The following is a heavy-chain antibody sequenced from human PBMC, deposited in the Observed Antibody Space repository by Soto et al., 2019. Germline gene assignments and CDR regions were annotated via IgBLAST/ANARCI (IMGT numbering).Heavy chain of an antibody. J-gene: IGHJ4*02. CDR3: ASAGIRAGVRGRRGYYFGY. CDR2: TYYRSKWYN. Sequence: SQTLSLTCAISGDSVSSNSAAWNWIRQSPSRGLEWLGRTYYRSKWYNDYAVSVKSRITINPDTSKNQFSLQLNSVTPEDTAVYYCASAGIRAGVRGRRGYYFGYWGQGTLVTVSS. V-gene: IGHV6-1*01. D-gene: IGHD2-15*01. CDR1: GDSVSSNSAA.